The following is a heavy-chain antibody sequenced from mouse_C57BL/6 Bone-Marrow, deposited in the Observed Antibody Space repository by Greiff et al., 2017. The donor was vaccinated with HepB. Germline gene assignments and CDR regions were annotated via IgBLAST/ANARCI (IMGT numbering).Heavy chain of an antibody. CDR3: VRIYDGYYGDYAMDY. Sequence: EVMLVESGGGLVQPKGSLKLSCAASGFSFNTYAMNWVRQAPGKGLEWVARIRSKSNNYATYYADSVKDRFTISRDDSESMLYLQMNNLKTEDTAMYYCVRIYDGYYGDYAMDYWGQGTSVTVSS. D-gene: IGHD2-3*01. J-gene: IGHJ4*01. CDR1: GFSFNTYA. CDR2: IRSKSNNYAT. V-gene: IGHV10-1*01.